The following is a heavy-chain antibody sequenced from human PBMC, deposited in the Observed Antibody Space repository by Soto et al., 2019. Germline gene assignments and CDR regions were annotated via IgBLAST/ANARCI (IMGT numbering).Heavy chain of an antibody. CDR3: ATDPVAVTGSFIDS. V-gene: IGHV3-30-3*01. D-gene: IGHD2-21*02. Sequence: GGSLRLSCAASGFTFSAYAFHWVRQAPGKGLEWLSVISYDGRETHYADSVEGRFIISRDSSKKTAYLQMNSLRGDDTAVYFCATDPVAVTGSFIDSWGQGTLVTVSS. CDR2: ISYDGRET. J-gene: IGHJ4*02. CDR1: GFTFSAYA.